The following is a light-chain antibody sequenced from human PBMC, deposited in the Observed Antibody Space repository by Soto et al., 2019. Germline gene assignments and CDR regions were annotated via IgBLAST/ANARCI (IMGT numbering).Light chain of an antibody. J-gene: IGLJ2*01. CDR1: SSNIGSNT. V-gene: IGLV1-44*01. CDR2: SNN. Sequence: QAVVTQPPSASGTPGQRVTISCSGSSSNIGSNTVNWYQQLPGTAPKLLIYSNNQRPSGVPDRFSGSKSGTSASLAISGLQSGDEADYYCAAWDDSLNALFGGGTKLTVL. CDR3: AAWDDSLNAL.